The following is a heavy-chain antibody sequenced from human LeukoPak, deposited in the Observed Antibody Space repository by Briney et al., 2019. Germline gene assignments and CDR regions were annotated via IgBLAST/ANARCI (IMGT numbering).Heavy chain of an antibody. CDR2: IIPILGIA. J-gene: IGHJ6*02. D-gene: IGHD6-19*01. Sequence: SVKVSCKASGGTFSSYAISWVRQAPGQGLEWMGRIIPILGIANYAQKFQGRVTITADKSTSTAYMELSSLRSEDTAVYYCARDLMYSSGWFNPYYGMDVWGQGTTVTVSS. V-gene: IGHV1-69*04. CDR1: GGTFSSYA. CDR3: ARDLMYSSGWFNPYYGMDV.